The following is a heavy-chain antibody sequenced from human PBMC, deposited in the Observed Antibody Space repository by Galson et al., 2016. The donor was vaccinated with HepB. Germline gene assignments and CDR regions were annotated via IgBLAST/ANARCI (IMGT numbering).Heavy chain of an antibody. Sequence: SLRLSCAASGFTFSSHSMTWVRLAPGRGLQFVAHISADSDFTYYAKSVRGRFTVSRDNDKNSLHLQMSSLTDEDTAIYFCTRGSPRLAFWGQGSLVTVSS. CDR3: TRGSPRLAF. J-gene: IGHJ4*02. CDR1: GFTFSSHS. V-gene: IGHV3-11*06. D-gene: IGHD6-19*01. CDR2: ISADSDFT.